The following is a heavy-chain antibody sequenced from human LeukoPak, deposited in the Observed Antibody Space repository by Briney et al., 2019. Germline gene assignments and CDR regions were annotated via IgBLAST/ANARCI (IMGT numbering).Heavy chain of an antibody. CDR1: GDSVSSYY. V-gene: IGHV4-59*08. Sequence: SETLSLTCTVSGDSVSSYYWSWVRQPPGKGLEWIGFIYYSGYTNYNPSLKSRVTISVDTSKNQFSLKLSSVTAADTAVYYCARLTSLTHFDYWGQGTLVPVSS. J-gene: IGHJ4*02. CDR3: ARLTSLTHFDY. D-gene: IGHD1-14*01. CDR2: IYYSGYT.